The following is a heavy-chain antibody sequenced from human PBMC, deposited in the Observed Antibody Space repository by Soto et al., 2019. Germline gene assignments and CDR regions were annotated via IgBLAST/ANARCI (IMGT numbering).Heavy chain of an antibody. V-gene: IGHV3-48*02. Sequence: PGVSLRLSCAASGFIFSSFSMNWIRQAPGKGLEWLSYIRSDSNHIGYADSVRGRFTISSDIAKNSLFLQMSSLRDEDTAVYYCARDLAYAFDYWGQGTLVTVSS. CDR3: ARDLAYAFDY. D-gene: IGHD3-16*01. J-gene: IGHJ4*02. CDR2: IRSDSNHI. CDR1: GFIFSSFS.